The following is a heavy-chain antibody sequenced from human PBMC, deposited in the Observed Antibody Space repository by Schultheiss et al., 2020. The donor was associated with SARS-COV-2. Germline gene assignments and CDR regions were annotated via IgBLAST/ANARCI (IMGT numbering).Heavy chain of an antibody. CDR2: IYYSGST. CDR3: ARPGIAAPHYFDY. D-gene: IGHD6-13*01. V-gene: IGHV4-34*01. Sequence: SETLSLTCAVYGGSFSGYYWSWIRQHPGKGLEWIGSIYYSGSTYYNPSLKSRVTISVDTSKNQFSLKLSSVTAADTAVYYCARPGIAAPHYFDYWGQGTLVTVSS. J-gene: IGHJ4*02. CDR1: GGSFSGYY.